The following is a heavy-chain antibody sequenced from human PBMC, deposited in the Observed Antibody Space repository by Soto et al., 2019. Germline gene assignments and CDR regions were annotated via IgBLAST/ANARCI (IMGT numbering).Heavy chain of an antibody. CDR2: IRRKANRYTT. D-gene: IGHD6-19*01. Sequence: EVQLVESGGGLVQPGGSLRLSCAASGLIFSDYHMDWVRQAPGKGLEWVGRIRRKANRYTTEYAASVKGRFTISRDDSKSSLYFQMNSLKTEDTAVYYCAMLGGWSGGSNDMDVWGQGTMVTVSS. CDR3: AMLGGWSGGSNDMDV. J-gene: IGHJ6*02. V-gene: IGHV3-72*01. CDR1: GLIFSDYH.